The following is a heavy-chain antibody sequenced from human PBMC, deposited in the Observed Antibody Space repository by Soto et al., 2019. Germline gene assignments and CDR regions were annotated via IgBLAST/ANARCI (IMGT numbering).Heavy chain of an antibody. CDR3: ARLEGGYDFFDY. V-gene: IGHV4-59*08. D-gene: IGHD5-12*01. J-gene: IGHJ4*02. CDR2: IYYSGST. Sequence: SETLSLTCTVSGGSISSYYWSWIRQPPGKGLEWIGYIYYSGSTNYNPSLKSRVTISVDTSKNQFSLKLSSVTAADTAVYYCARLEGGYDFFDYWGQGTLVTVSS. CDR1: GGSISSYY.